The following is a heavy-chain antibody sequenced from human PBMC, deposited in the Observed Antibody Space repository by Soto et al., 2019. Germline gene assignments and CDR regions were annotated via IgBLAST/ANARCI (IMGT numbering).Heavy chain of an antibody. CDR3: VGDYQFGTVFNY. J-gene: IGHJ4*01. CDR1: GGSISSSSYY. V-gene: IGHV4-39*01. D-gene: IGHD1-7*01. CDR2: IFYSGSS. Sequence: SETLPLTCTVSGGSISSSSYYWGWIRQPPGKGLEWIGNIFYSGSSYYNPSLKSRVTISVDTSKNKFSLKLSFVTPEYTAVYYCVGDYQFGTVFNYWGHGTLVTVSS.